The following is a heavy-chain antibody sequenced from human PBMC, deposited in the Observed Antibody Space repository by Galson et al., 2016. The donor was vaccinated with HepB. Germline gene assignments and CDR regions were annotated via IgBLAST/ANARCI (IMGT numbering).Heavy chain of an antibody. CDR1: GFTFSSYA. CDR2: ISYDGSHK. V-gene: IGHV3-30-3*01. J-gene: IGHJ6*02. CDR3: ARDWDIVVVVAASHYGMDV. D-gene: IGHD2-15*01. Sequence: SLRLSCAASGFTFSSYAMHWVRQAPGKGLEWVAVISYDGSHKYYADSVKGRFTISRDNSKNTLYLQMNSLRAEDTAVYYCARDWDIVVVVAASHYGMDVWGQGTTVTVSS.